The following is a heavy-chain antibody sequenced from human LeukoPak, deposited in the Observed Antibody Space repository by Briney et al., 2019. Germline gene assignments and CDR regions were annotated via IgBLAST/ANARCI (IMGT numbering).Heavy chain of an antibody. V-gene: IGHV1-69*02. CDR2: IIPILGIA. CDR1: GGTFSSYT. CDR3: AIQEHHCSSTSCYAHFGP. D-gene: IGHD2-2*01. Sequence: ASVKVSCKASGGTFSSYTISWVRQAPGQGLEWMGRIIPILGIANYAQKFQGRVTITADKSTSTAYMELSSLRSEDTAVYYCAIQEHHCSSTSCYAHFGPWGQGTLVTVSS. J-gene: IGHJ5*02.